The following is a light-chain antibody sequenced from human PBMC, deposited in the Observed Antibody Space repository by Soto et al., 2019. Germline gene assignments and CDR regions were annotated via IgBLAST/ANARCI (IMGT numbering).Light chain of an antibody. CDR3: QTWGTGTVV. Sequence: QPVLTQSPSASASLGASVKLTCTLSSGHSSYAIAWHQQQPEKGPRYLMKLNSDGSHSKGDGIPDRFSGSSSGADRYLTISSLQSEDEADYYCQTWGTGTVVFGGGTKLTVL. CDR2: LNSDGSH. V-gene: IGLV4-69*01. CDR1: SGHSSYA. J-gene: IGLJ2*01.